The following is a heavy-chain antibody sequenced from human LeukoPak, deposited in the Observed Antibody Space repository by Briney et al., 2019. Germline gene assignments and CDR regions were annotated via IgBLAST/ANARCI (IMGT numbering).Heavy chain of an antibody. D-gene: IGHD3-3*01. CDR1: GGSISSGSCY. CDR2: IYTGGST. V-gene: IGHV4-61*02. J-gene: IGHJ6*03. CDR3: ARGFGGSYYYYMDV. Sequence: PSETLSLTCTVSGGSISSGSCYWSWIRQPAGKGLEWIGRIYTGGSTNYNPSLKSRVTISVDTSKNQFSLKLSSVTAADTAVYYCARGFGGSYYYYMDVWGKGTTVTVSS.